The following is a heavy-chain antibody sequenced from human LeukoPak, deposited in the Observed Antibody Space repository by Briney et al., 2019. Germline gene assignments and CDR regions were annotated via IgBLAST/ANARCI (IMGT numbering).Heavy chain of an antibody. J-gene: IGHJ4*02. Sequence: GGSLRLSCAASGLTISSYWMSWVRQAPGKGPEWVANIKPDGSGKYYVDSVKGRFTISRDNAENSLFLHMNSLRAEDTAVYYCARCAVAAAGDYWGRGTLVTVSS. CDR2: IKPDGSGK. V-gene: IGHV3-7*01. CDR1: GLTISSYW. CDR3: ARCAVAAAGDY. D-gene: IGHD6-13*01.